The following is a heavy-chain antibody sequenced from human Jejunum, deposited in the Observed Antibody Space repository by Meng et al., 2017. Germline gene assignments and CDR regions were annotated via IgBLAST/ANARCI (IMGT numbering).Heavy chain of an antibody. CDR1: GFIFGDYY. CDR2: ITSTSGTA. D-gene: IGHD3-22*01. V-gene: IGHV3-11*04. J-gene: IGHJ4*02. Sequence: QVHLVESGGGLVKPGGSLRLPCLASGFIFGDYYMTWIRQAPGKGLEWLSYITSTSGTAFYADSVKGRFTISRDNSKNMLYLQVNSLRPEDTAVYYCVRDYNDGSGRLDYWGQGTLVTVSS. CDR3: VRDYNDGSGRLDY.